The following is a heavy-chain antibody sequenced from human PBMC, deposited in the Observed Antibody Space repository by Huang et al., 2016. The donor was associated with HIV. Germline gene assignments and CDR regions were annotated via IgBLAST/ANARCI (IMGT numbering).Heavy chain of an antibody. CDR2: INTGNGNT. CDR1: GYSFTSYA. J-gene: IGHJ4*02. D-gene: IGHD2-21*01. Sequence: QVQLVQSGAEVKKPGASVKVSCKASGYSFTSYALHWVGQAPGHRREWRGGINTGNGNTKYSQKFQGRVTITRDTSGSTVYMEVSSLTFEDTVVYYCAREFVIFGAPLWPAYWGQGTLISVSS. CDR3: AREFVIFGAPLWPAY. V-gene: IGHV1-3*04.